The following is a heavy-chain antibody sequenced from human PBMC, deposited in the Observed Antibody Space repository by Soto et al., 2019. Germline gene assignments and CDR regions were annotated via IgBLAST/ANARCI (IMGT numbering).Heavy chain of an antibody. J-gene: IGHJ4*02. V-gene: IGHV4-30-2*01. Sequence: HLQLQASGSGLVKPSQTLSLTCAGSGGSINSGGYSWSWIRQRPGKALEWIGYIYHSGSTYYNPSLKSRVTVSVDRSNNQFSLKLSSVTAADTAVDYCARVPGPWGQGTLVTVSS. CDR2: IYHSGST. CDR1: GGSINSGGYS. CDR3: ARVPGP.